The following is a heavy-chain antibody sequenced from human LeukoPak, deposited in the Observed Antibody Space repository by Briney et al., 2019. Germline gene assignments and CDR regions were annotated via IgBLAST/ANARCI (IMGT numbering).Heavy chain of an antibody. CDR1: GDSISSNTYY. D-gene: IGHD1-26*01. J-gene: IGHJ4*02. CDR3: ARLGGSYYLYSFDY. V-gene: IGHV4-39*01. CDR2: MYYSGST. Sequence: SETLSLTCTVSGDSISSNTYYWGWIRQPPGKGLEWIGNMYYSGSTHFNPSLKSRVTISVDTSKNQFSLKLSSVTAADTAVYYCARLGGSYYLYSFDYWGQGTLVTVSS.